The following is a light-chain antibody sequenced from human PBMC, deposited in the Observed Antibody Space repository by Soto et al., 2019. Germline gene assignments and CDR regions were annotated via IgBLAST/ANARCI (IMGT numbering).Light chain of an antibody. CDR3: QQYGSSTYT. J-gene: IGKJ2*01. Sequence: EIVLTQSPGTLSLSPGERATLSCRASQSISSSDLAWYQQKPGQAPRLLFYGASNRATGIPDRFSGSGSGMTFTLTVTRLEPDDFAVYYCQQYGSSTYTFGLGTKVDIK. V-gene: IGKV3-20*01. CDR2: GAS. CDR1: QSISSSD.